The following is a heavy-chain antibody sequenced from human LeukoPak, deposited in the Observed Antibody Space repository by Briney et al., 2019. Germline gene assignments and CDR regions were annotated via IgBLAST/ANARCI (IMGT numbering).Heavy chain of an antibody. V-gene: IGHV4-4*02. D-gene: IGHD4-17*01. CDR2: IYHSGST. J-gene: IGHJ4*02. CDR1: GGSISSSNW. Sequence: SETLSLTCAVSGGSISSSNWWSWVRQPPGKGLEWIGEIYHSGSTNYNPSLKSRVTISVDKSKNQFSPKLSSVTAADTAVYYCAREKERDYGDYYFDYWGQGTLVTVSS. CDR3: AREKERDYGDYYFDY.